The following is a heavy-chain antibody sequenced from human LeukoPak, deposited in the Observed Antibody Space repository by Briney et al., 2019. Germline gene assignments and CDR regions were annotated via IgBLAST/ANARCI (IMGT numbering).Heavy chain of an antibody. D-gene: IGHD3-10*01. CDR1: GFTFSSYS. CDR3: ARHSVREFRSFDY. CDR2: ISGSSSYI. V-gene: IGHV3-21*01. J-gene: IGHJ4*02. Sequence: GGSLRLSCAASGFTFSSYSLDWVRQAPGKGLEWVSSISGSSSYIYYADSVKGRFTISRDNAKNSLFLQMNSLRAEDTAVYYCARHSVREFRSFDYWGQGTLVTVSS.